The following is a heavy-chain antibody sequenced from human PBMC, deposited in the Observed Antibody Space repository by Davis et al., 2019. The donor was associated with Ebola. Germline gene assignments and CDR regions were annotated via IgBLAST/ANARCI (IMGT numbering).Heavy chain of an antibody. V-gene: IGHV3-21*01. CDR3: ARGATVVKALDY. J-gene: IGHJ4*02. CDR1: GFTFSSYS. Sequence: GESLKISCAASGFTFSSYSMNWVRQAPGKGLEWVSSISSSSSYIYYADSVKGRFTISRDNAKNTLYLQMNSLRAEDTAVYYCARGATVVKALDYWGQGTLVTVSS. D-gene: IGHD4-23*01. CDR2: ISSSSSYI.